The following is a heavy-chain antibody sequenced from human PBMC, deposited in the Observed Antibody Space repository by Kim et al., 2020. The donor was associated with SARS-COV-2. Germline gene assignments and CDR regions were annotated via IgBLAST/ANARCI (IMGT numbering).Heavy chain of an antibody. V-gene: IGHV3-30*18. D-gene: IGHD5-12*01. J-gene: IGHJ2*01. Sequence: GGSLRLSCAASGFTFSSYGMHWVRQAPGKGREWVAVISYDGSNKYYADSVKGRFTMSRDNSKNTLYLQMNSLRAEDTAVYYCAKGAWWLLRGWYFDLWGRGTLFSVAS. CDR2: ISYDGSNK. CDR1: GFTFSSYG. CDR3: AKGAWWLLRGWYFDL.